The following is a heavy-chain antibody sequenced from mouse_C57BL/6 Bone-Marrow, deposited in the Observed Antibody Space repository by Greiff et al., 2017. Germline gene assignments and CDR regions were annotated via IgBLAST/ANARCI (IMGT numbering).Heavy chain of an antibody. CDR1: GYTFTSYG. CDR2: IYIGNGYT. J-gene: IGHJ2*01. CDR3: AKAEFDY. Sequence: EVQLQQSGAELVRPGSSVKMSCKTSGYTFTSYGINWVKQRPGQGLEWIGYIYIGNGYTEYNAKFKGKATLTSDTSSSTAYMQLNSLTSEDSAIYCCAKAEFDYWGQGTTLTVSS. V-gene: IGHV1-58*01.